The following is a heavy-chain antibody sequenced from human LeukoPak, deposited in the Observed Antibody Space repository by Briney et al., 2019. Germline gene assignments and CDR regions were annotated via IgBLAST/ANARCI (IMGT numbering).Heavy chain of an antibody. Sequence: PSGTLSLSCVVSGGSISTSNWWSWVRQPPGKGLEWIGNIYYGENTYYNPSLKSRVTISIDTSKNQFYLKLSSLTAADTAVYFCARRDDSSGYHKIFDYWGPGTLVTVSS. CDR1: GGSISTSNW. CDR3: ARRDDSSGYHKIFDY. CDR2: IYYGENT. D-gene: IGHD3-22*01. V-gene: IGHV4-4*02. J-gene: IGHJ4*02.